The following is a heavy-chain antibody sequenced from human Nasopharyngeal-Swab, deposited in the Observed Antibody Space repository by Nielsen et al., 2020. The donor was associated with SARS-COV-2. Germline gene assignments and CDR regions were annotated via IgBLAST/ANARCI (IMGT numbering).Heavy chain of an antibody. Sequence: GGSLRLSCAASGLTFSSFWMTWVRQAPGKGLGWVANINQDGSQRNYVDSVKGRFTISRDNAKNSLYLQMNSLRVDDTAVYYCARDPGWLQFDYWGQGTLVTVSS. CDR1: GLTFSSFW. D-gene: IGHD5-24*01. CDR3: ARDPGWLQFDY. J-gene: IGHJ4*02. V-gene: IGHV3-7*03. CDR2: INQDGSQR.